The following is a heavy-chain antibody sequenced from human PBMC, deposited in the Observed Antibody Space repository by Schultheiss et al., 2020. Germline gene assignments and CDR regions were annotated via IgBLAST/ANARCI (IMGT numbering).Heavy chain of an antibody. CDR1: GGSFSGYY. CDR2: IYYSGST. D-gene: IGHD6-6*01. V-gene: IGHV4-34*09. CDR3: ARGGQLGDAFDI. Sequence: SETLSLTCAVYGGSFSGYYWSWIRQPPGKGLEWIGYIYYSGSTYYNPSLKSRVTISVDTSKNQFSLKLSSVTAADTAVYYCARGGQLGDAFDIWGQGTMVTVSS. J-gene: IGHJ3*02.